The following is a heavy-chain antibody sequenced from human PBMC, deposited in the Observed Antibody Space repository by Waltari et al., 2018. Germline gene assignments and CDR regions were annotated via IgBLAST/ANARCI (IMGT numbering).Heavy chain of an antibody. CDR1: GYSISSGYY. J-gene: IGHJ6*02. CDR3: ARDQGITMVRGVIVPYYYGMDV. V-gene: IGHV4-38-2*02. D-gene: IGHD3-10*01. CDR2: IYHSGST. Sequence: QVQLQESGPGLVKPSETLSLTCAVSGYSISSGYYWGWLRQPPGKGLEWIGSIYHSGSTYYNPSLKSRVTISVDTSKNQFSLKLSSVTAADTAVYYCARDQGITMVRGVIVPYYYGMDVWGQGTTVTVSS.